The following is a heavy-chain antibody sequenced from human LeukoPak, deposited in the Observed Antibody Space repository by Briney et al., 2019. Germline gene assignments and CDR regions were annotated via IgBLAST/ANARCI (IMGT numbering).Heavy chain of an antibody. J-gene: IGHJ4*02. V-gene: IGHV3-23*01. D-gene: IGHD2-15*01. Sequence: PGGSLRLSCAASGFTFSDSAISWVRQAPGKGLEWLSTINGDDEKTYYADSVKGRFTISRDNSKKTLFLQLNSLRAEDTALYYCARGYCSAGNCYDYRGQGTLVTVSS. CDR2: INGDDEKT. CDR1: GFTFSDSA. CDR3: ARGYCSAGNCYDY.